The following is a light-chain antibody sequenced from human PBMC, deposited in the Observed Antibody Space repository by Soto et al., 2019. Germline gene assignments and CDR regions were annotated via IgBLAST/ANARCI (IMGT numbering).Light chain of an antibody. V-gene: IGLV2-14*01. J-gene: IGLJ3*02. CDR2: EVS. Sequence: QSALSQPASVSGSPGQSITISCTGTSRDVGAYNSVSWYQQHPGKAPKLMIYEVSSRPSGVSYRFSGSKSGNTASLTISGLQAEDEADYYCCSYTSTTCPWVFGGGTKLTVL. CDR1: SRDVGAYNS. CDR3: CSYTSTTCPWV.